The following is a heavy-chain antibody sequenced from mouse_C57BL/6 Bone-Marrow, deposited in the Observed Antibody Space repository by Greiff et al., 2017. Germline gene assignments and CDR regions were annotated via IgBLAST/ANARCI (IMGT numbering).Heavy chain of an antibody. CDR1: GYTFTSYW. CDR3: AREGIYYDYDWFAY. CDR2: IDPSDSYT. Sequence: QVQLQQPGAELVRPGTSVKLSCKASGYTFTSYWMHWVKQRPGQGLEWIGVIDPSDSYTNYNQKFKGKATLTVDTSSSTAYMQLSSLTSEDSAVYYCAREGIYYDYDWFAYGGKGTLVTVSA. D-gene: IGHD2-4*01. V-gene: IGHV1-59*01. J-gene: IGHJ3*01.